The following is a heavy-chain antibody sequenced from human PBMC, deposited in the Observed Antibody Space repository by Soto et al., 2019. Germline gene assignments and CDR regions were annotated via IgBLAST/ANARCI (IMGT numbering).Heavy chain of an antibody. Sequence: QVQLQQWGAGLLKPSETLSLTCAVYGGSFSGYYWTWIRKSPEKGLEWIGEDNHSGTTYYNPSLKTQVTISVHTPQNQFSLKMGSVTAAESAVYYCARGIGYCSSINCYSSRRLRFDSWGQGTLVTVSS. J-gene: IGHJ4*02. D-gene: IGHD2-2*01. CDR3: ARGIGYCSSINCYSSRRLRFDS. V-gene: IGHV4-34*01. CDR2: DNHSGTT. CDR1: GGSFSGYY.